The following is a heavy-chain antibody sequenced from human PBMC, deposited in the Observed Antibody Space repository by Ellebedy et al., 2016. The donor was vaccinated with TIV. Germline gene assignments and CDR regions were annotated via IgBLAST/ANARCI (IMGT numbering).Heavy chain of an antibody. CDR3: AGRAYNWNDGSLFDY. D-gene: IGHD1-1*01. Sequence: GESLKISCVASGFTFGNYWMDWVRQAPGKGLEWVANIKQDEGEKYYVNSVKGRFTISRDNAKNSVFLQMNSLRAEDTAVYYCAGRAYNWNDGSLFDYWGQGTLVTVSS. CDR2: IKQDEGEK. CDR1: GFTFGNYW. J-gene: IGHJ4*02. V-gene: IGHV3-7*03.